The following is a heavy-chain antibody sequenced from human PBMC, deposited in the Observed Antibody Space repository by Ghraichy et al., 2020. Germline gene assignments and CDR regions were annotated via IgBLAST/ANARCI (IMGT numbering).Heavy chain of an antibody. D-gene: IGHD2-15*01. V-gene: IGHV4-4*07. CDR1: GGSISSYY. CDR2: IYTSGST. CDR3: ARSASLVVGPATTDDYYYYMDV. J-gene: IGHJ6*03. Sequence: SQTLSLTCTVSGGSISSYYWSWIRQPAGKGLEWIGRIYTSGSTNYNPSLKSRVTMSVDTSKNQFSLKLSSVTAADTAVYYCARSASLVVGPATTDDYYYYMDVWGKGTTVTVSS.